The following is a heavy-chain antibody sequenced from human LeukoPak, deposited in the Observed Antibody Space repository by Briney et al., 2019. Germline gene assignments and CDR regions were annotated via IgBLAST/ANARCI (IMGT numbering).Heavy chain of an antibody. CDR1: GFTFSSYS. Sequence: KAGGSLRLSCAASGFTFSSYSMNWVRQAPGKGLEWVSSISSSSSYIYYADSVKGRFTISRDNAKNSLYLQMNSLRAEDTAVYYCAELGITMIGGVWGKGTPVTISS. V-gene: IGHV3-21*01. CDR3: AELGITMIGGV. CDR2: ISSSSSYI. J-gene: IGHJ6*04. D-gene: IGHD3-10*02.